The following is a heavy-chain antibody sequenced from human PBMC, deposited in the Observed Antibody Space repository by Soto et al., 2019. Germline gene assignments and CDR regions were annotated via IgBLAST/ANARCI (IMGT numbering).Heavy chain of an antibody. CDR3: ATVFDH. J-gene: IGHJ4*02. CDR2: VDSYGSGT. Sequence: EVQLVESGGGSVQPGGSLRLSCVASGITFSGYWMHWVRQVPGKRLVWVARVDSYGSGTSYADSVKGRFTISRDNAKNPLHLQMNRLRVEHTTVYYCATVFDHWGQGIPVNVAS. V-gene: IGHV3-74*01. CDR1: GITFSGYW.